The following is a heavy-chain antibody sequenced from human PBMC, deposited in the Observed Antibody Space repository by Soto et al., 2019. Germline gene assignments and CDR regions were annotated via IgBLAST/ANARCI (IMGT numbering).Heavy chain of an antibody. CDR2: INWNGGST. D-gene: IGHD3-22*01. CDR1: GFTFDDYG. Sequence: PGGSLRLSCAASGFTFDDYGMSWVRQAPGKGLEWVSGINWNGGSTGYADSVKGRFTISRDNAKNSLYLQMNSLRAEDTALYYCARGHGTYYYDSSGYRDAFDIWGQGTMVTVSS. V-gene: IGHV3-20*04. J-gene: IGHJ3*02. CDR3: ARGHGTYYYDSSGYRDAFDI.